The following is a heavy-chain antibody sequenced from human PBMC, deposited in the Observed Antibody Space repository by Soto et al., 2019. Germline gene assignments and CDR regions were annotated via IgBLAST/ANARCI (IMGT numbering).Heavy chain of an antibody. V-gene: IGHV3-73*02. Sequence: EVQLVESGGGLVQPGGSLKLSCAASGFTFSDSPMHWVRQASGKGLEWVGRIRSKTNDYATAYAASVKCRFTISRDDSKNTAYLHVNSHKTEDTTVDYCTTHSPEGLIRKWGQGTLVTVSS. CDR3: TTHSPEGLIRK. CDR2: IRSKTNDYAT. D-gene: IGHD2-15*01. CDR1: GFTFSDSP. J-gene: IGHJ4*02.